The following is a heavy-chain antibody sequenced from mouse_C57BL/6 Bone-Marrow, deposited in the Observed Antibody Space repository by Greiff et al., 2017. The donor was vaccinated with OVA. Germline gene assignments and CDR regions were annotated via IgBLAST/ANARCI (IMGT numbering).Heavy chain of an antibody. Sequence: VQLQQSGPVLVKPGASVKMSCKASGYTFTDYYMNWVKQSHGKSLEWIGVINPYNGGTSYNQKFKGKATLTVDKSSSTAYMELNSLTSEDSAVYYCAREGLRRGWFAYWGQGTLVTVSA. CDR3: AREGLRRGWFAY. D-gene: IGHD2-4*01. CDR1: GYTFTDYY. CDR2: INPYNGGT. V-gene: IGHV1-19*01. J-gene: IGHJ3*01.